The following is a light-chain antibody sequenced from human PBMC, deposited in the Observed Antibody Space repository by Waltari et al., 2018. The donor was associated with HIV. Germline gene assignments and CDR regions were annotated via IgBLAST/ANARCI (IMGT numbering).Light chain of an antibody. CDR1: GSNSGSNY. CDR2: RKH. Sequence: QSILTQPPSTSGTPGQRVPIPCSGSGSNSGSNYVSWYPLLLGTAPKPLIYRKHQRPSGVPDRFSCSKSATSASLAIGGLRSEDEADYYCAAWDDSLSVPVFGGGTKLTVL. J-gene: IGLJ3*02. CDR3: AAWDDSLSVPV. V-gene: IGLV1-47*01.